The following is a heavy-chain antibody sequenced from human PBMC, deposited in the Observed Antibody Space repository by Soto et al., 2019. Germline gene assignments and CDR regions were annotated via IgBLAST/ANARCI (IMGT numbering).Heavy chain of an antibody. CDR2: IYYSGST. J-gene: IGHJ5*02. D-gene: IGHD2-2*03. Sequence: SETLSLTCTVSGGSISSSSYYWGWIRQPPGKGLEWIGSIYYSGSTYYNPSLKSRVTISVDTSKNQFSLKLSSVTAADTAVYYCARHVDIIVVPAPGWFDPWGQGTLVTVSS. CDR3: ARHVDIIVVPAPGWFDP. V-gene: IGHV4-39*01. CDR1: GGSISSSSYY.